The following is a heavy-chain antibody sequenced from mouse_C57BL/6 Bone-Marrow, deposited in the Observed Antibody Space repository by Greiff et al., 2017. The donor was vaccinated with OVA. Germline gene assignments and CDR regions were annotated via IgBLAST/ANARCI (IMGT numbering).Heavy chain of an antibody. CDR3: ARGITTVVAPYWYFDV. Sequence: QVQLQQPGPELVKPGASVKLSCKASGYTFTSYWMHWVKQRPGQGLEWIGNINPSNGGTNYNEKFKSKATLTVDKSSSTAYMQLSSLTSEDSAVYYCARGITTVVAPYWYFDVWGTGTTVTVSS. J-gene: IGHJ1*03. V-gene: IGHV1-53*01. CDR1: GYTFTSYW. CDR2: INPSNGGT. D-gene: IGHD1-1*01.